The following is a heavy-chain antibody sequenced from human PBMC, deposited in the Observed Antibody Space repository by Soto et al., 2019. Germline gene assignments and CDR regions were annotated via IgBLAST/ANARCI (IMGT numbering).Heavy chain of an antibody. V-gene: IGHV1-18*01. D-gene: IGHD1-1*01. J-gene: IGHJ4*02. CDR3: ARGRYGDY. CDR1: GYAFTTYG. Sequence: QVHLVQSGAEVKKPGASVKVSCKASGYAFTTYGITWVRQAPGQGLEWMGWISAHNGNTNYAQKLQGRVTGTRDTSTSTPYMERRSLRSDATAVYYCARGRYGDYWGQGALVTVSS. CDR2: ISAHNGNT.